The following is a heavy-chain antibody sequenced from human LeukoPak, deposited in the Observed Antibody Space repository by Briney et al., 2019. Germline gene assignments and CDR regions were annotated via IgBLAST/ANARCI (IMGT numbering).Heavy chain of an antibody. D-gene: IGHD3-10*01. CDR2: IYYSGST. Sequence: SETLSLTCTVSGGSISSYYWSWIRQPPGKGLEWIGNIYYSGSTNYNPSLKSRVTISVDMSKNQYSLRLSSVTAADTAVYYCARHRGVGALTWGQGTLVTVSS. CDR3: ARHRGVGALT. V-gene: IGHV4-59*08. CDR1: GGSISSYY. J-gene: IGHJ5*02.